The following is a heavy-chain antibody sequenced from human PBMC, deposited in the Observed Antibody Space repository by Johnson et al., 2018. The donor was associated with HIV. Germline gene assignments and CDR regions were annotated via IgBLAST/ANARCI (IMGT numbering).Heavy chain of an antibody. V-gene: IGHV3-30-3*01. CDR3: AKDRNYDILSI. CDR2: ISYDGSNK. D-gene: IGHD3-9*01. Sequence: QVQLVESGGGVVQPGRSLRLSCAASGFSFSDSAMHWVRQAPGKGLEWLAFISYDGSNKYYADSVKGRFTISRDNSKNTLYLQMNSLRAEDTAVYYCAKDRNYDILSIWGQGTMLTVSS. CDR1: GFSFSDSA. J-gene: IGHJ3*02.